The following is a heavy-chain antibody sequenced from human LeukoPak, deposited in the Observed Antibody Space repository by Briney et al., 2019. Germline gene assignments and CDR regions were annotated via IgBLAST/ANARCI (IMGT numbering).Heavy chain of an antibody. CDR2: INSDGTHR. CDR3: ARGVDFDH. V-gene: IGHV3-74*01. D-gene: IGHD3-16*01. J-gene: IGHJ4*02. Sequence: GGSLSLSCAGSGFSFSSYWMHWVRQTADKGLVWVSRINSDGTHRTYADSVKGRFTISRDNANKTLYLQMDSLSAGDTGIYYCARGVDFDHWGQGTQVTVSS. CDR1: GFSFSSYW.